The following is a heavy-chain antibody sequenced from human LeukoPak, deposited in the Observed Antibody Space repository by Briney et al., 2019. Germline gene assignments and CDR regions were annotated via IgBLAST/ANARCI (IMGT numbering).Heavy chain of an antibody. D-gene: IGHD3-9*01. V-gene: IGHV4-34*01. CDR2: INHNGDT. J-gene: IGHJ4*02. CDR1: GGSFSTYY. CDR3: ATWNSVLTGYFF. Sequence: SETLSLTCAVYGGSFSTYYGTSIRQSPGKGLEWIGEINHNGDTNYKPSLKSRVTISVDTSKNQFSLRLRSVTAADTAVYYCATWNSVLTGYFFWGQGTLVTVSS.